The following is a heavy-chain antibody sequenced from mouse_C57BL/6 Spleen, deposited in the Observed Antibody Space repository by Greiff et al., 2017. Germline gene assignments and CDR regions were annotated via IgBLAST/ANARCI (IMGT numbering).Heavy chain of an antibody. Sequence: VQLQQPGAELVRPGSSVKLSCKASGYTFTSYWMHWVKQRPIQGLEWIGNIDPSDSETHYNQKFKDKATLTVDKSSSTAYMQLSSLTSEDSAVYYCARVYYYGSTYWCQGTTLTVSS. V-gene: IGHV1-52*01. CDR3: ARVYYYGSTY. CDR1: GYTFTSYW. D-gene: IGHD1-1*01. CDR2: IDPSDSET. J-gene: IGHJ2*01.